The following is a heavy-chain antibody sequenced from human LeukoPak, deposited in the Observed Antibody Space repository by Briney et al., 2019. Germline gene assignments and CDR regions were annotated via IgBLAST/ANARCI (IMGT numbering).Heavy chain of an antibody. CDR3: AIVRGHEMHLSVVVVPAAMYNWFDP. CDR2: ISSSGSI. V-gene: IGHV3-48*04. J-gene: IGHJ5*02. CDR1: GFTFSSYS. D-gene: IGHD2-2*01. Sequence: HPGGSLRLSCAASGFTFSSYSMNWVRQAPGKGLEWVSYISSSGSIYYADSVKGRFTISRDNAKNSLYLQMNSLRAEDTAVYYCAIVRGHEMHLSVVVVPAAMYNWFDPWGQGALVTVSS.